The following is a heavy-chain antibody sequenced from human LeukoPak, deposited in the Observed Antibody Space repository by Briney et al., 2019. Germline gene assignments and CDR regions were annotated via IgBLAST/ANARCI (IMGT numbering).Heavy chain of an antibody. CDR2: ISGSGGST. V-gene: IGHV3-23*01. CDR3: AKDSDYGDYVWCNWFDP. J-gene: IGHJ5*02. CDR1: GFTFSSYA. Sequence: GGSLRLSCAACGFTFSSYAMSWVRQAPGKGMEWVSAISGSGGSTYYADSVKGRFTISRDNSKNTLYLQMNSLRAEDTAVYYCAKDSDYGDYVWCNWFDPWGQGTLVTVSS. D-gene: IGHD4-17*01.